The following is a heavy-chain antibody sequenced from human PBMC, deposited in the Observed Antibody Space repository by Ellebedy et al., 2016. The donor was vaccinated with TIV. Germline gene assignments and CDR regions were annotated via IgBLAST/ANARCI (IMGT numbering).Heavy chain of an antibody. Sequence: GESLKISCAASGFTFSGSAMHWVRQASGKGLEWIGHIRSKINNYATAYAASVKGRFTISRDDSQNTAYLVMNSLKTEDTAVYYCARPGGTYSGTFFPYWGQGTLVTVSS. CDR3: ARPGGTYSGTFFPY. CDR1: GFTFSGSA. CDR2: IRSKINNYAT. J-gene: IGHJ4*02. V-gene: IGHV3-73*01. D-gene: IGHD1-26*01.